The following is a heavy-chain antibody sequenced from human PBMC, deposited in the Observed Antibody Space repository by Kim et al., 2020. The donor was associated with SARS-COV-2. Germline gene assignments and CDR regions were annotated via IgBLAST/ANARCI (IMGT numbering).Heavy chain of an antibody. CDR3: ARESYNWNYSMDV. J-gene: IGHJ6*02. D-gene: IGHD1-20*01. CDR2: IYHSGST. Sequence: SETLSLTCAVSGGSISSSNWWSWVRQPPGKGLEWIGEIYHSGSTNYNPSLKSRVTISVDKSKNQFSLKLSSVTAADTAVYYCARESYNWNYSMDVWGQGTTVTVSS. CDR1: GGSISSSNW. V-gene: IGHV4-4*02.